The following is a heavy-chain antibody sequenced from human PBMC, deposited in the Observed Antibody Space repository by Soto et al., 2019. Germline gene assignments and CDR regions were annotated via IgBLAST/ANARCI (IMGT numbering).Heavy chain of an antibody. J-gene: IGHJ5*02. Sequence: PSETLSLTCTVSGESIRSDTYYWAWIRQPPGKGPEWIGSIYYSGSTYYNPSLKSRITISVDTSKNQFSLKLNSVTAADTAVYYCARRLEEFGNYWFDPWGQGTLVTV. V-gene: IGHV4-39*01. CDR1: GESIRSDTYY. D-gene: IGHD3-10*01. CDR2: IYYSGST. CDR3: ARRLEEFGNYWFDP.